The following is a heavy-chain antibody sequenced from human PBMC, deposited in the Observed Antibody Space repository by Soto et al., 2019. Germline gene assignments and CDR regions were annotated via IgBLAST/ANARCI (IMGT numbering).Heavy chain of an antibody. D-gene: IGHD3-16*02. CDR2: IIPILGIA. Sequence: ASVKVSCKASGGTFSSYTISWVRQAPGQGLEWMGRIIPILGIANYAQKFQGRVTITADKSTSTAYMELSSLRSEDTAVYYCARVGGVIVILDAFEIWGQGTMVTVS. V-gene: IGHV1-69*02. J-gene: IGHJ3*02. CDR1: GGTFSSYT. CDR3: ARVGGVIVILDAFEI.